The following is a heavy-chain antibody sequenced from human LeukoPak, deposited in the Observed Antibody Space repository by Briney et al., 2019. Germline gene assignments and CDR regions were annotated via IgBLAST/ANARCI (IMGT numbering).Heavy chain of an antibody. CDR3: ARDACTSCKYYYYYYGMDV. CDR2: INHSGST. Sequence: PSETLSLTCAVYGGSFSGYYWSWIRQPPGKGLEWIGEINHSGSTNYNPSLKSRVTISVDTSKNQFSLKLSSVTAADTAVYYCARDACTSCKYYYYYYGMDVWGQGTTVTVSS. CDR1: GGSFSGYY. D-gene: IGHD2-2*01. V-gene: IGHV4-34*01. J-gene: IGHJ6*02.